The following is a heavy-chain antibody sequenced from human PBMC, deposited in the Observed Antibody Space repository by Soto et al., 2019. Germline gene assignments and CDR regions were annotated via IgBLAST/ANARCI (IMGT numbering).Heavy chain of an antibody. D-gene: IGHD5-18*01. J-gene: IGHJ3*02. V-gene: IGHV3-48*02. Sequence: EAQLVESGGALVQPGGSLTLSCAATGFTFSSYTFNWVRQAPGTGLEWVSYISGSGRTTYYADSVKGRFTISSDTAKNAVALQLSSLRDEDAAVYDCARGRGYAYGGAFDSGGQGTMGTVAS. CDR2: ISGSGRTT. CDR1: GFTFSSYT. CDR3: ARGRGYAYGGAFDS.